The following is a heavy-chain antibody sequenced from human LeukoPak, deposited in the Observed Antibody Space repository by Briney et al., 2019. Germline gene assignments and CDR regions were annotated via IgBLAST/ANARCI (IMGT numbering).Heavy chain of an antibody. CDR1: GFTFSSYS. CDR2: ISSSSSTI. J-gene: IGHJ4*02. V-gene: IGHV3-48*01. D-gene: IGHD3-10*01. CDR3: ARDSAFMVRGVIAGY. Sequence: GGSLRLSCAASGFTFSSYSMNWVRQAPGKGLEWVSYISSSSSTIYYADSVKGRFTISRDNAKNSLYLQMNSLRAEDTAVYYCARDSAFMVRGVIAGYWGQGTLVTVSS.